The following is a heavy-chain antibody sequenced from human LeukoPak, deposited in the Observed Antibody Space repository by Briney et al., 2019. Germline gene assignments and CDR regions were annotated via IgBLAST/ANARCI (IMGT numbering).Heavy chain of an antibody. Sequence: PSETLSLTCAVYGGSFSGYYWSWIRQPPGKGLEWIGEINHSGSTNYNPSLKSRVTISVDTSKNQFSLKLSSVTAADTAVYYCASSTSCYDYWGQGTLVTVSS. D-gene: IGHD2-2*01. CDR3: ASSTSCYDY. CDR1: GGSFSGYY. V-gene: IGHV4-34*01. CDR2: INHSGST. J-gene: IGHJ4*02.